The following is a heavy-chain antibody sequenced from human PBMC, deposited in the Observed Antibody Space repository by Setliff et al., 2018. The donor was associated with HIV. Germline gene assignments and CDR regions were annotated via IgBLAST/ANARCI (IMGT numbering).Heavy chain of an antibody. D-gene: IGHD3-3*01. CDR1: GGSFSGYY. Sequence: TSETLSLTCAVYGGSFSGYYWSWIRQPPGKGLEWIGEINHDRTTNYNPSLKSRVTISVDKSKNQFSLTLNSVTAADTAVYYCARGSRQLTIFGVVFKTNYYFMDVWGKGTAVTVSS. CDR2: INHDRTT. J-gene: IGHJ6*03. CDR3: ARGSRQLTIFGVVFKTNYYFMDV. V-gene: IGHV4-34*01.